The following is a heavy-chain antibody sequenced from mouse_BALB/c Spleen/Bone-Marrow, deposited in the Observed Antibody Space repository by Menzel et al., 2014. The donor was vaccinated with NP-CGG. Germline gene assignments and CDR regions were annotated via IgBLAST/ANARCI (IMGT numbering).Heavy chain of an antibody. D-gene: IGHD2-13*01. CDR3: ARDGDGFAY. CDR1: GYSFAGYA. J-gene: IGHJ3*01. CDR2: INPYNGGT. V-gene: IGHV1-26*01. Sequence: EVKVVESGPELVKPGASMKISCKASGYSFAGYAMNWVKQSQGKNLDWIGLINPYNGGTSYNQKFKGKATLTVDKSSSTAYMELLSLTSEDSAVYYCARDGDGFAYWGQGTLVTVSA.